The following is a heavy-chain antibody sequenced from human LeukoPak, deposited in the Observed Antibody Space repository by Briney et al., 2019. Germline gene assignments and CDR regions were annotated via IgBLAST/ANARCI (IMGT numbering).Heavy chain of an antibody. V-gene: IGHV4-59*08. Sequence: SETLSLTCTVSGGSISSYYWSWIRQPPGKGLEWIGYIYYSGSTNYNPSLKSRVTISVDTSKNQFSLKLSSVNAADTAVYYCASTYYDSSVYWFDPWGQGTLVTVSS. D-gene: IGHD3-22*01. CDR3: ASTYYDSSVYWFDP. CDR2: IYYSGST. J-gene: IGHJ5*02. CDR1: GGSISSYY.